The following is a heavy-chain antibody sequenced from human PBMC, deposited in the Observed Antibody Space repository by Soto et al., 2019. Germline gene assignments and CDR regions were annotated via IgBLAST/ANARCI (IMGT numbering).Heavy chain of an antibody. CDR1: GYSFSTSW. D-gene: IGHD2-8*01. J-gene: IGHJ5*02. CDR3: ARLSRRVAQESNYFDP. Sequence: GESLKISCKVPGYSFSTSWMGWVRQLPGKGLEWMGIIYPGDSDSRYGPSFEGHVTFSVDKSISTAYLEWSSLKASDTAIYYCARLSRRVAQESNYFDPWGQGTLVTVSS. V-gene: IGHV5-51*01. CDR2: IYPGDSDS.